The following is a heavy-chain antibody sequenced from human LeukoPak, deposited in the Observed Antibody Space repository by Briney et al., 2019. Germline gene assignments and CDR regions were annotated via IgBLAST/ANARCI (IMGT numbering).Heavy chain of an antibody. Sequence: ASVKVSCKASGYTFTGYFMHWVRQAPGQGLEWMGWINPHSGGTDNAQNFQGRVTMTRDTSINTAYMELTRMTSDDTAVYFCARGGGTSGPELVYWGQGTLVTVSS. J-gene: IGHJ4*02. CDR1: GYTFTGYF. CDR2: INPHSGGT. CDR3: ARGGGTSGPELVY. V-gene: IGHV1-2*02. D-gene: IGHD3-3*01.